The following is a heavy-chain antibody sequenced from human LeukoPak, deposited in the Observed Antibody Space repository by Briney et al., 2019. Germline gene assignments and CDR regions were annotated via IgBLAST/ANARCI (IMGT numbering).Heavy chain of an antibody. J-gene: IGHJ4*02. CDR3: ARGAMHVFDY. D-gene: IGHD2-2*01. V-gene: IGHV3-48*03. CDR2: ISTSGSTT. CDR1: GFTFSDYE. Sequence: PGGSLRLSCAASGFTFSDYEINWVRQAPGKGLEWVSCISTSGSTTYCADPVKGRFTISRDNAKNSLFLQMNTLTVEDTAVYYCARGAMHVFDYWGQGTPVTVSS.